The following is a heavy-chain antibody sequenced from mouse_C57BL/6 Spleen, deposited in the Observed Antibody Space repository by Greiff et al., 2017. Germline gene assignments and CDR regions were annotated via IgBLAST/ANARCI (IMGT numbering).Heavy chain of an antibody. Sequence: VQLKESGPGLVKPSQSLSLTCSVTGYSITSGYYWNWIRQFPGNKLEWMGYISYDGSNNYNPSLKNRISITRDTYKNQFFLKLNSVTTEDTATYYCARDRDYGRRYFDYWGQGTTLTVSS. CDR1: GYSITSGYY. J-gene: IGHJ2*01. CDR2: ISYDGSN. D-gene: IGHD1-1*02. CDR3: ARDRDYGRRYFDY. V-gene: IGHV3-6*01.